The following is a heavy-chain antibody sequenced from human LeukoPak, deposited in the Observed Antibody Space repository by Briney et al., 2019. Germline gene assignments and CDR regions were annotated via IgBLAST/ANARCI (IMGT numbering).Heavy chain of an antibody. CDR1: GYTFTGYY. CDR3: AREGSYYDSSGYTISPVIDY. D-gene: IGHD3-22*01. V-gene: IGHV1-2*06. J-gene: IGHJ4*02. CDR2: INPNSGGT. Sequence: ASVKVSCKASGYTFTGYYMHWVRQAPGQGLEWMGRINPNSGGTNYAQKFQGRVTMTRDTSISTAYMELSRLRSDDTAVYYCAREGSYYDSSGYTISPVIDYWGQGTLVTVSS.